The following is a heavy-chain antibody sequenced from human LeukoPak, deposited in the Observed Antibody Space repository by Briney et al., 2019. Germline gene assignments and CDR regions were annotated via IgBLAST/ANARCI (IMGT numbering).Heavy chain of an antibody. CDR1: GFTFSNYW. D-gene: IGHD2-15*01. CDR2: IKQDGSEK. V-gene: IGHV3-7*01. CDR3: ARVGTGWFSYVFDY. Sequence: GGSLRLSCAASGFTFSNYWMSWARQAPGKGLEWVANIKQDGSEKIYVDSVKGRFTISRDNAKNSLSLHMNRLRAEDTAVYFCARVGTGWFSYVFDYWGQGALVTVSS. J-gene: IGHJ4*02.